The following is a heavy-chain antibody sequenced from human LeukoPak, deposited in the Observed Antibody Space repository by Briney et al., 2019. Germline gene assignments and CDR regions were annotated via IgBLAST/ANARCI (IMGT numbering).Heavy chain of an antibody. CDR1: GFPFSSYA. CDR2: ISSSGGST. J-gene: IGHJ4*02. CDR3: AKAGGFDY. V-gene: IGHV3-23*01. Sequence: GGSLTLSCAVCGFPFSSYAMSWPRHARGRGLGWVSDISSSGGSTYYADSVKGRFTISRDNSKNTLYLQMNSLRAEDTAVYYCAKAGGFDYWGQGTLVTVSS.